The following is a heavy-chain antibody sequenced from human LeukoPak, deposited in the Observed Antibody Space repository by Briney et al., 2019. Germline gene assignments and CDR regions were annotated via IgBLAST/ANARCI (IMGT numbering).Heavy chain of an antibody. CDR1: GFTFSDYY. Sequence: GGSLRLSCAASGFTFSDYYMSWIRQAPGKGLEWVLYISSSSSYTNYADSVKGRFTISRDNAKSSLFLQMNSLRAEDTALYYCARDQDAYSSGWYGVFDFWGQGSPVTVSS. D-gene: IGHD6-19*01. CDR3: ARDQDAYSSGWYGVFDF. V-gene: IGHV3-11*05. CDR2: ISSSSSYT. J-gene: IGHJ4*02.